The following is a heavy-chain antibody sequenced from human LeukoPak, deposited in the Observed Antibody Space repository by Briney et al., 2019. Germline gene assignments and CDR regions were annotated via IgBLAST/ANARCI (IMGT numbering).Heavy chain of an antibody. CDR1: GFTFSSYW. J-gene: IGHJ4*02. CDR2: VNSDGSST. D-gene: IGHD4-23*01. CDR3: AKPFSVVVTPFDY. V-gene: IGHV3-74*01. Sequence: GGSLRLSCAASGFTFSSYWMHWVRQAPGKGLVWVSRVNSDGSSTTYADSVKGRFTISRDNAKNTLYLQMNSLRAEDTAVYYCAKPFSVVVTPFDYWGQGTLVTVSS.